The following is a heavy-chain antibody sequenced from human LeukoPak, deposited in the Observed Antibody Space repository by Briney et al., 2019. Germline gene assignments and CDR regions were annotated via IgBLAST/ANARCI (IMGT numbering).Heavy chain of an antibody. V-gene: IGHV4-59*01. CDR2: VYYSGST. J-gene: IGHJ6*03. D-gene: IGHD6-13*01. CDR1: GGSISSYY. Sequence: SETLSLTCTVSGGSISSYYWSWIRQPPGKGLEWIGYVYYSGSTNYNPSLKSRVTISVDTSKNQFSLRLSSVTAADTAVYYCARDVRIAAAGTPYYYYYMDVWGKGTTVTVSS. CDR3: ARDVRIAAAGTPYYYYYMDV.